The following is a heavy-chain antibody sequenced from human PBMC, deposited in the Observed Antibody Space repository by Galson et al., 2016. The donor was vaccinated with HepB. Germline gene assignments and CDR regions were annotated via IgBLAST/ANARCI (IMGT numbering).Heavy chain of an antibody. D-gene: IGHD5-18*01. CDR1: GFTLSNYG. Sequence: SLRLSCAASGFTLSNYGMSWVRQAPGKGLEWVSTSSPSGDYTYYADSVKGRFAISRDNSKNTLFLRMNSLRAEDTALYYCAKDLDTGYNWFDPWGQGTLVTVSS. V-gene: IGHV3-23*01. CDR3: AKDLDTGYNWFDP. J-gene: IGHJ5*02. CDR2: SSPSGDYT.